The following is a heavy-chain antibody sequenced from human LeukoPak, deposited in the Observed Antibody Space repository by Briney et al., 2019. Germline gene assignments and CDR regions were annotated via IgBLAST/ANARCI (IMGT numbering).Heavy chain of an antibody. J-gene: IGHJ4*02. V-gene: IGHV4-39*01. CDR1: GGSISSSSYY. Sequence: SETLSLTCTVSGGSISSSSYYWGWIRQLPGKGLEWIGSIYYSGSTYYNPSLKSRVTISVDTSKNQFSLKLRSVTATDTAVYYCARQRGSGSYPGSPDYWGQGTLVTVSS. CDR3: ARQRGSGSYPGSPDY. CDR2: IYYSGST. D-gene: IGHD3-10*01.